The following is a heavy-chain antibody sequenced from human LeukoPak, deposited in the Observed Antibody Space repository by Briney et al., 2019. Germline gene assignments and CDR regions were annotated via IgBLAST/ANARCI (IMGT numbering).Heavy chain of an antibody. D-gene: IGHD2-2*01. J-gene: IGHJ4*02. CDR3: AKSIAAMNFFDC. V-gene: IGHV3-33*06. Sequence: PGRSLRLSCAASGFTFSNYGMHWVRQAPGKGLEWVAVIWYDGSNKFYADSMKGRFTISRDNSRNTLYLQMNSLRAEDTAIYYCAKSIAAMNFFDCRGQGTLVTVSS. CDR2: IWYDGSNK. CDR1: GFTFSNYG.